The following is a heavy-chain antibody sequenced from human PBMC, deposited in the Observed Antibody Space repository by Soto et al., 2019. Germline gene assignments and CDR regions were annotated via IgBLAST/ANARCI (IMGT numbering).Heavy chain of an antibody. CDR2: ITAASDTI. CDR1: GFTFSIYT. Sequence: EVQLVESGGGLAQPVGSLRLSCEAAGFTFSIYTMNWVRQAPGKGLEWVSYITAASDTIYYADSVKGRFTISRDNAKNSLYLQMNSLRDEDTAVYYCARHYTTSRVGAWFDPWGQGTLVTVSS. V-gene: IGHV3-48*02. J-gene: IGHJ5*02. CDR3: ARHYTTSRVGAWFDP. D-gene: IGHD3-3*01.